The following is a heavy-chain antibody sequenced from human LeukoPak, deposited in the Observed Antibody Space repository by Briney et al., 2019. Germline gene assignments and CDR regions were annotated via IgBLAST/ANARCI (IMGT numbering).Heavy chain of an antibody. V-gene: IGHV3-13*01. J-gene: IGHJ4*02. Sequence: GGSLRLSCAASGFTFSDSDMHWVRQATGKGLEWVSAIGTAGDTYYTGSVKGRFTISRENAKNSLYLQMNSLRAGDTAVYYCARVAKERVGGVYYFDYWGQGTLVTVSS. D-gene: IGHD1-1*01. CDR3: ARVAKERVGGVYYFDY. CDR1: GFTFSDSD. CDR2: IGTAGDT.